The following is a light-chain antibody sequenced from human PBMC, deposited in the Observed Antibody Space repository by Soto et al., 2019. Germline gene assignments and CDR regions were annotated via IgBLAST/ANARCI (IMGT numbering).Light chain of an antibody. CDR1: QSVSSY. J-gene: IGKJ3*01. CDR3: QQRSSWLFT. CDR2: DAS. Sequence: EIVLTQSPATLSLSPGERATLSCRASQSVSSYLAWYQQKPGQAPRLLIYDASNRATGIPARFSGSGSGTDFTLTISSLEPEDLAVYYCQQRSSWLFTFGPGTKVDIK. V-gene: IGKV3-11*01.